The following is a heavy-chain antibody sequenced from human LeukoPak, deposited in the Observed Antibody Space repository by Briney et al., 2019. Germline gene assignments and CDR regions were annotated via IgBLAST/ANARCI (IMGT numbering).Heavy chain of an antibody. CDR1: GGSISSGDYY. V-gene: IGHV4-30-4*01. J-gene: IGHJ4*02. D-gene: IGHD3-22*01. CDR3: ARDSSGYYYAY. Sequence: SETLFLTCTVSGGSISSGDYYWSWIRQPPGKGLEWIGYIYYSGSTYYNPSLKSRVTISVDTSKNQFSLKLSSVTAADTAVYYCARDSSGYYYAYWGQGTLVTVSS. CDR2: IYYSGST.